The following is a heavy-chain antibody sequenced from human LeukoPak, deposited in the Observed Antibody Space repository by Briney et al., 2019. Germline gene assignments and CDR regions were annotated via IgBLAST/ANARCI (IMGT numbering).Heavy chain of an antibody. CDR2: IHPSDSET. CDR3: ASLFTGSEDL. CDR1: GYIFTNYW. Sequence: GESLKISCRGSGYIFTNYWIGWVRQMPGQGLEWMGIIHPSDSETLYGPSFQGQVISSADKSISTIYLQWSSLKASDTAMYYCASLFTGSEDLRGQGTLVTVSS. D-gene: IGHD2-8*02. V-gene: IGHV5-51*01. J-gene: IGHJ5*02.